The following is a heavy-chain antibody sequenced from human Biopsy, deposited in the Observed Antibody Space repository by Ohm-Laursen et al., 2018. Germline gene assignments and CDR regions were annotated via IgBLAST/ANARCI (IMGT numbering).Heavy chain of an antibody. CDR1: GDTFTTSA. Sequence: VKISCKASGDTFTTSAISWVRQVPGQGLDWMGRIIPILGTVDYGQNFQGRVTIRADTSTTFLELTSLRYDDTAVYYCASGDIGGIGLDVWGQGTTVTVSS. J-gene: IGHJ6*02. D-gene: IGHD3-10*01. V-gene: IGHV1-69*10. CDR2: IIPILGTV. CDR3: ASGDIGGIGLDV.